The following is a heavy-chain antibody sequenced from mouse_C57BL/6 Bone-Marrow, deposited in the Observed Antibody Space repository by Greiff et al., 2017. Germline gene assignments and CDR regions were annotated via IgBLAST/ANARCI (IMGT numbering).Heavy chain of an antibody. J-gene: IGHJ4*01. Sequence: QVQLQQPGAELVKPGASVKLSCKASGYTFTSYWMQWVKQRPGQGLEWIGEIDPSDSYTNYNQKFKGKATLTVDTSSSTASMQLSSLTSEDSAVYCCTRWEKILGHYGSSLYYARDYWGQGTSVTVSS. CDR2: IDPSDSYT. D-gene: IGHD1-1*01. V-gene: IGHV1-50*01. CDR3: TRWEKILGHYGSSLYYARDY. CDR1: GYTFTSYW.